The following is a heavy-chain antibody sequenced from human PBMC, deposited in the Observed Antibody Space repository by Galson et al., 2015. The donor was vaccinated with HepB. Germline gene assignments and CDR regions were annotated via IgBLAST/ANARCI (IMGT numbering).Heavy chain of an antibody. D-gene: IGHD3-3*01. CDR3: AKDLPTTYDFWSGYYSGAFDI. V-gene: IGHV3-30*18. Sequence: SLRLSCAASGFTFSSYGMHWVRQAPGKGLEWVAVISYDGSNKYYADSVKGRFTISRDNSKNTLYLQMNSLRAEDTAVYYCAKDLPTTYDFWSGYYSGAFDIWGQGTMVTVSS. J-gene: IGHJ3*02. CDR2: ISYDGSNK. CDR1: GFTFSSYG.